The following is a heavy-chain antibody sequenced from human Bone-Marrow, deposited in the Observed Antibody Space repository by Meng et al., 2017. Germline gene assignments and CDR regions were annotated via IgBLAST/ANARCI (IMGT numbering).Heavy chain of an antibody. J-gene: IGHJ4*02. CDR3: AINTMVRGVAEYYFDY. V-gene: IGHV4-61*02. D-gene: IGHD3-10*01. Sequence: SETLSLTCTVSGGSISSGGYYWSWIRQHPGKGLEWIGRIYTSGSTNYNPSLKSRVTMSVDTSKNQFSLKLSSVTAADTAVYYCAINTMVRGVAEYYFDYWGQGTLVTVSS. CDR1: GGSISSGGYY. CDR2: IYTSGST.